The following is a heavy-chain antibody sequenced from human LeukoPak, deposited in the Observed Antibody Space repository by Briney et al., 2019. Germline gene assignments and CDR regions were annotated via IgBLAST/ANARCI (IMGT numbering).Heavy chain of an antibody. CDR3: ARDGLPTDPGELFTDY. Sequence: GGSLRLSCAASGFTFCSYGMHWVRQAPGKGLEWVAFIRYDGSNKYYADSVKGRFTISGDNSENTLYLQMNSLRAEDTAVYYCARDGLPTDPGELFTDYWGQGTLVTVSS. CDR1: GFTFCSYG. D-gene: IGHD3-10*01. CDR2: IRYDGSNK. V-gene: IGHV3-30*02. J-gene: IGHJ4*02.